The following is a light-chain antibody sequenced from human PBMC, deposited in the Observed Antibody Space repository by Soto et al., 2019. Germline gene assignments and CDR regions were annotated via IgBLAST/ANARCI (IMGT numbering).Light chain of an antibody. CDR3: QQYGSSGT. J-gene: IGKJ1*01. CDR2: DTS. Sequence: EMMLTQSPGTVSLSTGERATLSCRASQSVSSNYLAWYQQKPGQAPTLLIYDTSTRATGIPARFSGSGSGTDFTLTISRLEPEDFAVYYCQQYGSSGTFGQGTKVDI. CDR1: QSVSSNY. V-gene: IGKV3-20*01.